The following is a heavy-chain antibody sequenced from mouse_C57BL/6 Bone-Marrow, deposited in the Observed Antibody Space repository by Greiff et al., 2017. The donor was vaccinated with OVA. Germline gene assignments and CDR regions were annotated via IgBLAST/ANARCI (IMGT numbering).Heavy chain of an antibody. CDR3: ARDRPYFDY. CDR1: GFTFSSYA. J-gene: IGHJ2*01. V-gene: IGHV5-4*01. Sequence: EVMLVESGGGLVKPGGSLKLSCAASGFTFSSYAMSWVRQTPEKRLEWVATISDGGSYTYYPDTVKGRFTISRDNAKNNLYLQMSHLKSEDTAMYYCARDRPYFDYWGQGTTLTVSS. CDR2: ISDGGSYT.